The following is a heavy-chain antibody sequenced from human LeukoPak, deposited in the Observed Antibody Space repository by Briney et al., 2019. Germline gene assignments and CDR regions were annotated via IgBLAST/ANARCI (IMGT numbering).Heavy chain of an antibody. V-gene: IGHV3-33*01. CDR2: IWYDGSNK. CDR3: ARGRVVGATIFDY. D-gene: IGHD1-26*01. Sequence: GGSLRLSCAASGFTFSSYGMHWVRQAPGKGLEWVAVIWYDGSNKYYADSVEGRFTISRDNSKNTLYLQMNSLRAEDTAVYYCARGRVVGATIFDYWGQGTLVTVSS. J-gene: IGHJ4*02. CDR1: GFTFSSYG.